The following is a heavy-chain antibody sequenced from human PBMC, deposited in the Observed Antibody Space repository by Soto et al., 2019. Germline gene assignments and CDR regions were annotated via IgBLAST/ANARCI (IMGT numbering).Heavy chain of an antibody. V-gene: IGHV4-34*01. CDR3: ARDLRFLEWLLSYGLDY. J-gene: IGHJ4*02. CDR1: GGSFSCYY. CDR2: INHSGST. Sequence: SETLSLTCAVYGGSFSCYYWSWIRQPPGKGLEWIGEINHSGSTNYNPSLKSRVTISVDTSKNQFSLKLSSVTAADTAVYYCARDLRFLEWLLSYGLDYWGQGTLVTVSS. D-gene: IGHD3-3*01.